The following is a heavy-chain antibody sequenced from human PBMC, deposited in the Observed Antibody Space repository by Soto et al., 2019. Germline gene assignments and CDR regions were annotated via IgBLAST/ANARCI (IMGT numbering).Heavy chain of an antibody. CDR2: ISAYNGNT. D-gene: IGHD3-10*01. CDR1: GYTFTSYG. V-gene: IGHV1-18*01. CDR3: ARAGDTGYYYYGMDV. J-gene: IGHJ6*02. Sequence: ASVKVSRKASGYTFTSYGISWVRQAPGQGLEWMGWISAYNGNTNYAQKLQGRVTMTTDTSTSTAYMELRSLRSDDTAVYYCARAGDTGYYYYGMDVWGQGTTVIVSS.